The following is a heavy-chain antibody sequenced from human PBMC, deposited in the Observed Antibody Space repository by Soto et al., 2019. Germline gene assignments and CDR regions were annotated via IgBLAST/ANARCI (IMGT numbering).Heavy chain of an antibody. D-gene: IGHD6-19*01. CDR1: GFTFRSYA. V-gene: IGHV3-23*01. CDR2: IIGSGDST. Sequence: EIYLLESGGGLVQRGGSLRLSCKVSGFTFRSYAMNWVRQAPGGGLEWVSNIIGSGDSTYYADSVKGRFTISRDNSQNTLFLQMDSLRVDDTATYYCVKDRAFRTVAGADRWGRGTLVTVSS. CDR3: VKDRAFRTVAGADR. J-gene: IGHJ5*02.